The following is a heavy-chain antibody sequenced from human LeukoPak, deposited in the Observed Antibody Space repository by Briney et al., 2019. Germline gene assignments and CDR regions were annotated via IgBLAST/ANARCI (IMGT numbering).Heavy chain of an antibody. CDR2: INPNSGGT. Sequence: ASVKVSCKASGYTFTGYYMHWVRPAPGQGLEWMGWINPNSGGTNYAQKFQGRVTMTRDTSISTAYMELSRLRSDDTAVYYCARLGDGSSSFDYWGQGTLVTVSS. J-gene: IGHJ4*02. D-gene: IGHD6-6*01. CDR1: GYTFTGYY. V-gene: IGHV1-2*02. CDR3: ARLGDGSSSFDY.